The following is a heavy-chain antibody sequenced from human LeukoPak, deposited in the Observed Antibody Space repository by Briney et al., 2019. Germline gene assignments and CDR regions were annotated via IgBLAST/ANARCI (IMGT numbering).Heavy chain of an antibody. V-gene: IGHV3-7*01. CDR3: ARDLTAAAGTMGFDY. J-gene: IGHJ4*02. CDR1: GFTFSSYW. Sequence: GGSLRLSCAASGFTFSSYWMTWVRQAPGKGLEWVANIKEDGSENYSVDSVKGRFTISRDNAKNSLYLQMNSLRAEDTAVYYCARDLTAAAGTMGFDYWGQGTLVTVSS. D-gene: IGHD6-13*01. CDR2: IKEDGSEN.